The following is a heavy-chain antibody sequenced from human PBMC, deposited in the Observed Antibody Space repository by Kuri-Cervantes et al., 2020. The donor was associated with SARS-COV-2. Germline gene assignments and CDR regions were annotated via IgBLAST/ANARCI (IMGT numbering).Heavy chain of an antibody. V-gene: IGHV4-4*07. D-gene: IGHD3-16*02. CDR2: ISATGDT. J-gene: IGHJ4*02. CDR3: ARHVYRLRLGELSPTDY. Sequence: GSLRLSCTVASGSISGYYWSWIRQSAAKELKWIGRISATGDTNYIPGLKSRVTISVDTSKNQFSLKLSSVTAADTAVYYCARHVYRLRLGELSPTDYWGQGTLVTVSS. CDR1: SGSISGYY.